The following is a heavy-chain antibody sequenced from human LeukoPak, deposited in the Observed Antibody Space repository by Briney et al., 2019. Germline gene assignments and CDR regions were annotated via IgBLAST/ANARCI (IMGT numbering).Heavy chain of an antibody. CDR1: GFTFSSYA. V-gene: IGHV3-23*01. CDR2: ISGSGGST. J-gene: IGHJ4*02. CDR3: AKVFDWLFLDY. Sequence: GGSLRLSCGASGFTFSSYAMSWVRQAPGKGLEWVSAISGSGGSTYYADSVKGRFTISRDNSKNTLYLRMNSLRAEDTAVYYCAKVFDWLFLDYWGQGTLVTVSS. D-gene: IGHD3-9*01.